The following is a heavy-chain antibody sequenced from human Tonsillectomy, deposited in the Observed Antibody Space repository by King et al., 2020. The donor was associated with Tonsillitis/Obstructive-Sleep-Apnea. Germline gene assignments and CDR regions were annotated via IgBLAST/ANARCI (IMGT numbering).Heavy chain of an antibody. J-gene: IGHJ4*02. CDR1: GYTFTSYD. CDR2: MNPNSGNT. V-gene: IGHV1-8*01. D-gene: IGHD3-3*01. Sequence: VQLVESGAEVKKPGASVKVSCKASGYTFTSYDINWVRQATRQGLEWMGWMNPNSGNTGYAQKFQGRVTMTRNTSISTAYMELSSLRSEDTAVYYCARAGKLDFWSGYYILDYWGQGTLVTVSS. CDR3: ARAGKLDFWSGYYILDY.